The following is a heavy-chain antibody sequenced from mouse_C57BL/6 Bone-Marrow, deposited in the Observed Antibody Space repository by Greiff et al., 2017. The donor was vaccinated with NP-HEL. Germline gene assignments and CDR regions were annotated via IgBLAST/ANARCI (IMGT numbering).Heavy chain of an antibody. CDR1: GYTFTSYW. J-gene: IGHJ3*01. V-gene: IGHV1-50*01. Sequence: QVQLKQSGAELVKPGASVKLSCKASGYTFTSYWMQWVKQRPGQGLEWIGEIDPSDSYTNYNQKFKGKATLTVDTSSSTAYMQLSSLTSEDSAVYYCARKGPAYWGQGTLVTVSA. CDR3: ARKGPAY. CDR2: IDPSDSYT.